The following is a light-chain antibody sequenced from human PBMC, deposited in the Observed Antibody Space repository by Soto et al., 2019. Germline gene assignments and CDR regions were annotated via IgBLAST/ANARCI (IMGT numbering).Light chain of an antibody. J-gene: IGKJ1*01. CDR2: GTS. CDR3: QQYNNWPRT. CDR1: QSVSTK. Sequence: EIVMTQSPATLSVSPGERVTLSCRASQSVSTKLAWYQQKPGQAPRLLIFGTSARATGVPARFSVSGSGTEFTLTISSLQSEDFAVYYCQQYNNWPRTFGQGTKVEIK. V-gene: IGKV3-15*01.